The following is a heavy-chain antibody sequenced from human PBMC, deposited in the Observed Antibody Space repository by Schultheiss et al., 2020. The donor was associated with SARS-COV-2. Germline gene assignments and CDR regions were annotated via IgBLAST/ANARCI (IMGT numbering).Heavy chain of an antibody. CDR2: IYYSGST. V-gene: IGHV4-59*01. CDR1: GGSISSYY. D-gene: IGHD5-18*01. J-gene: IGHJ3*02. CDR3: ARDRGYSYAVDAFDI. Sequence: SETLSLTCTVSGGSISSYYWSWIRQPPGKGLEWIGYIYYSGSTNYNPSLKSRVTISVDTSKNQFSLKLSSVTAADTAVYYCARDRGYSYAVDAFDIWGQGTMVTVSS.